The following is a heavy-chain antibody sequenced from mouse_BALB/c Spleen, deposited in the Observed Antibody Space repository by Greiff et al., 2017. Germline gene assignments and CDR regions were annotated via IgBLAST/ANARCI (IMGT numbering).Heavy chain of an antibody. V-gene: IGHV1-20*02. D-gene: IGHD1-2*01. CDR2: INPYNGDT. J-gene: IGHJ4*01. Sequence: EVQLQQSGPELVKPGASVKISCKASGYSFTGYFMNWVMQSHGKSLEWIGRINPYNGDTFYNQKFKGKATLTVDKSSSTAHMEPRSLASEDSAVYYCARFHGTAMDYWGQGTSVTVSS. CDR1: GYSFTGYF. CDR3: ARFHGTAMDY.